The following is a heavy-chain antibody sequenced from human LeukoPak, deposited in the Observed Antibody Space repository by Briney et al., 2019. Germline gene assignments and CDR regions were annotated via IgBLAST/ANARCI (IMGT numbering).Heavy chain of an antibody. Sequence: ASVKVSCKASGYTFTGYYMHWVRQAPGQGLEWMGWINPNSGGTNYAQKFQGRATMTRDTSISTAYMELSRLRSDDTAVYYCARASIVLMVYALCDWGQGTLVTVSS. CDR1: GYTFTGYY. D-gene: IGHD2-8*01. V-gene: IGHV1-2*02. CDR2: INPNSGGT. J-gene: IGHJ4*02. CDR3: ARASIVLMVYALCD.